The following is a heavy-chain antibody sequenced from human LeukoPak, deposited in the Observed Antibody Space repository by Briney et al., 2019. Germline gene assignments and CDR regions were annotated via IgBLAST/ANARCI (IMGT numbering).Heavy chain of an antibody. V-gene: IGHV3-66*01. J-gene: IGHJ4*02. Sequence: GGSLRLSCAASGFLVSSKYMSWVRQAPGKGLEWVSVIYSGGSTYYADSVKGRFTISRDNSKNTVYLQMNSLRADDTAVYYCVRVDDYGDYPYYFDSWGQGALVIVSS. D-gene: IGHD4-17*01. CDR1: GFLVSSKY. CDR2: IYSGGST. CDR3: VRVDDYGDYPYYFDS.